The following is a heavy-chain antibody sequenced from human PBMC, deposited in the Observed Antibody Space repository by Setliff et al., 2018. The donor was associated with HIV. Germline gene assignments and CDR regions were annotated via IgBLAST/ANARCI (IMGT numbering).Heavy chain of an antibody. CDR1: GYTFTTYG. CDR3: ARIKARDDAFDI. J-gene: IGHJ3*02. Sequence: ASVKVSCKASGYTFTTYGISWVRQAPGHGLEWMGWISPNFGHTKYSQKLQGRVTMTTDTSTSTAYMELRSLRSDDTAVYYCARIKARDDAFDIWGQGTTVTVSS. CDR2: ISPNFGHT. V-gene: IGHV1-18*04.